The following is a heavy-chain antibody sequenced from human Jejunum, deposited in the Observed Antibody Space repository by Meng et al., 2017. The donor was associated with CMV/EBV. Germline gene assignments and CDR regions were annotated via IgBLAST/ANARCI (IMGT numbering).Heavy chain of an antibody. CDR2: IRSKTDGGTV. CDR3: ANLGPTPYFDS. CDR1: GFTFSTAW. J-gene: IGHJ4*02. Sequence: EVQLGESGGGLVKPGGSLRISCAASGFTFSTAWLSWVRQAPGKGLEWVGRIRSKTDGGTVDYAAPVKGRFTIPRDDSKTTLYLEMISLNTEDTGVYYCANLGPTPYFDSWGQGTLVTVSS. D-gene: IGHD3-16*01. V-gene: IGHV3-15*01.